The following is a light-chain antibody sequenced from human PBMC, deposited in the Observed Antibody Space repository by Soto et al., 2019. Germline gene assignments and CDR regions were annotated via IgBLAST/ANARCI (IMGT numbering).Light chain of an antibody. CDR3: SSHTSGSTRV. CDR1: SSDVGGYDY. J-gene: IGLJ1*01. Sequence: QSALTQPASVSGSPGQSIAISCTGTSSDVGGYDYVSWYQQHPDKAPKLMIYEVTKRPSGVSNRFSGSKSGNTASLTISGLQPEDEADYYCSSHTSGSTRVXGSGTKLTVL. CDR2: EVT. V-gene: IGLV2-14*01.